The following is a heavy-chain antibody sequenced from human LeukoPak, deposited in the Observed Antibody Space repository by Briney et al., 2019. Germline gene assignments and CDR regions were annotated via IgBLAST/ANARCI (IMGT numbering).Heavy chain of an antibody. V-gene: IGHV3-7*04. CDR2: IKQDGSEK. D-gene: IGHD6-19*01. Sequence: GGSLRLSCAASGFTFSSYWMTWVRQAPGKGLEWVANIKQDGSEKYYVDSVRGRFTVSRDNSKSTLFLQMNSLRPEDTAVFYCATDRGWYFQYWGQGTLVTVSS. CDR1: GFTFSSYW. J-gene: IGHJ4*02. CDR3: ATDRGWYFQY.